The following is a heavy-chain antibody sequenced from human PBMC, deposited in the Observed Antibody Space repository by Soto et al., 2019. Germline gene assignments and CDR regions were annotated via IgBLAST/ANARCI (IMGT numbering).Heavy chain of an antibody. J-gene: IGHJ5*02. CDR1: GGSISSYY. CDR3: ARASIAPVENWFDP. CDR2: IYYSGST. V-gene: IGHV4-59*01. Sequence: SETLSLTCTVSGGSISSYYWSWIRQPPGKGLEWIGYIYYSGSTNYNPSLKSRVTISVDTSKNQFSLKLSSVTAADTAVYYCARASIAPVENWFDPWGQGTLVTVSS. D-gene: IGHD6-6*01.